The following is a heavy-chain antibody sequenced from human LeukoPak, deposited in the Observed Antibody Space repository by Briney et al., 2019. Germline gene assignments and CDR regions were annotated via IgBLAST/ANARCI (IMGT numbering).Heavy chain of an antibody. J-gene: IGHJ4*02. CDR1: GFTFSDYY. V-gene: IGHV3-11*06. D-gene: IGHD6-19*01. CDR3: ARALHSSGWYFDY. Sequence: GGSLRLSCAASGFTFSDYYMSWIRQAPGKGLEWVSYISSSSSHTNYADSVKGRFTISRDNAKNSLYLQMNSLRAEDTAVYYCARALHSSGWYFDYWGQGTLVTVSS. CDR2: ISSSSSHT.